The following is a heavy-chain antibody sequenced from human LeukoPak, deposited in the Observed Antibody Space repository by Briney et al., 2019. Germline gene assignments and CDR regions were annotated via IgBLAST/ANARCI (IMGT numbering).Heavy chain of an antibody. CDR3: ARRGYYYDSSGPYWGDAFDI. V-gene: IGHV4-59*08. Sequence: PSETLSLTCTVSGGSISNYYWSWIRQPPGKGLEWIGFIYYSGSTYYNPSLKSRVTISVDTSKNQFSLKLSSVTAADTAVYYCARRGYYYDSSGPYWGDAFDIWGQGTMVTVSS. CDR2: IYYSGST. D-gene: IGHD3-22*01. J-gene: IGHJ3*02. CDR1: GGSISNYY.